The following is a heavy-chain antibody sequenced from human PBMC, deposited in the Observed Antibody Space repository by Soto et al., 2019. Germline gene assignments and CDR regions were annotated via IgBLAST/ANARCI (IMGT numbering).Heavy chain of an antibody. CDR2: IYYSGST. CDR3: ARHGVAGTCFDY. CDR1: GGSISSYY. D-gene: IGHD6-19*01. J-gene: IGHJ4*02. Sequence: SETLSLTCTVSGGSISSYYWSWIRQPPGKGLEWIGYIYYSGSTNYNPSLKSRVTISVDTSNNQFSLKLSSVTAADTAVYYCARHGVAGTCFDYWGQGTLVTVSS. V-gene: IGHV4-59*08.